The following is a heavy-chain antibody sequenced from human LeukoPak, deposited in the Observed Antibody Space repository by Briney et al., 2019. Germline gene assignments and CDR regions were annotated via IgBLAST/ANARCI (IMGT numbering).Heavy chain of an antibody. CDR2: IYYSGST. CDR1: GGSISSYH. J-gene: IGHJ1*01. Sequence: PSETLSLTCTVSGGSISSYHWSWIRQPPGKGLEWIGYIYYSGSTNYNPSLKSRVTISVDTPKNQFSLKLSSVTAADTAVYYCARGGGPSGYSPTQYFQHWGQGTLVTVSS. CDR3: ARGGGPSGYSPTQYFQH. D-gene: IGHD3-22*01. V-gene: IGHV4-59*01.